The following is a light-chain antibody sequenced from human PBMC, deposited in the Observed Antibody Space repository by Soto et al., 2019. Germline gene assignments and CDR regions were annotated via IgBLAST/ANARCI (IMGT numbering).Light chain of an antibody. CDR1: SSNIGAGYD. CDR2: GNS. CDR3: QSYDRSLSVVV. Sequence: QSVLTQPPSVSGAPGQRVTISCTGSSSNIGAGYDVHWYQQLPGTAPKLLIYGNSNRPSGVPDRFSGSKSGASASLAITGLQAEDEADYYCQSYDRSLSVVVFGGRTKLTVL. J-gene: IGLJ2*01. V-gene: IGLV1-40*01.